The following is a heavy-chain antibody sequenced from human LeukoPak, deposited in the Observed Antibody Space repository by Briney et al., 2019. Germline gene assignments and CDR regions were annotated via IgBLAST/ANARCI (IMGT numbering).Heavy chain of an antibody. V-gene: IGHV1-8*01. CDR2: MNPNSGNT. J-gene: IGHJ4*02. D-gene: IGHD3-9*01. Sequence: GASVKVSCKASGYTFTSYDINWVRQATGQGLEWMGWMNPNSGNTGYAQKFQGRVTMTRNTSISTAYMELSSLRSEDTAVYYCARGGEYYDILTGYSFDYWGQGTLVTVSS. CDR3: ARGGEYYDILTGYSFDY. CDR1: GYTFTSYD.